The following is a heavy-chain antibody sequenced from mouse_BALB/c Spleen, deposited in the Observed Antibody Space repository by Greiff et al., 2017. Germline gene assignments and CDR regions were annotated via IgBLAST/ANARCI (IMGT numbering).Heavy chain of an antibody. CDR3: ARDRGYGSSSDY. CDR1: GFTFSSYG. D-gene: IGHD1-1*01. Sequence: EVQGVESGGGLVQPGGSLKLSCAASGFTFSSYGMSWVRQTPDKRLELVATINSNGGSTYYPDSVKGRFTISRDNAKNTLYLQMSSLKSEDTAMYYCARDRGYGSSSDYWGQGTTLTVSS. CDR2: INSNGGST. V-gene: IGHV5-6-3*01. J-gene: IGHJ2*01.